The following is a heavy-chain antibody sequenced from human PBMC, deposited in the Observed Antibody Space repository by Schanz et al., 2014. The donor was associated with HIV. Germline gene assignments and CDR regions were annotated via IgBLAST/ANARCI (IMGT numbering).Heavy chain of an antibody. V-gene: IGHV3-23*04. D-gene: IGHD3-3*01. CDR1: GFTFSSHA. Sequence: EVQLVESGGGSVQSGGSLRLSCAASGFTFSSHAMSWVRQAAGKGLEWVSSISGSGGRTYHADSVKGRFTISRDNSKNTVYLQMNSLRAEDTAVYYCAKTGWSQGNYYYYYGMDVWGQGTTVTVSS. CDR3: AKTGWSQGNYYYYYGMDV. J-gene: IGHJ6*02. CDR2: ISGSGGRT.